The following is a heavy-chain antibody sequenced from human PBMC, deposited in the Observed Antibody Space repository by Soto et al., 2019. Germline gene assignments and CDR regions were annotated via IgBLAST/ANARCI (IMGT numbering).Heavy chain of an antibody. J-gene: IGHJ3*02. CDR2: IKQDGSEK. CDR1: GFTFSSYW. V-gene: IGHV3-7*03. D-gene: IGHD1-26*01. CDR3: ASAVIGSHDAFDI. Sequence: GGSLRLSCAASGFTFSSYWMSWVRQAPGKGLEWVANIKQDGSEKYYVDSVKGRFTISRDNAKNSLYLQMNSLRAEDTAVYYCASAVIGSHDAFDIWGQGTMVTVSS.